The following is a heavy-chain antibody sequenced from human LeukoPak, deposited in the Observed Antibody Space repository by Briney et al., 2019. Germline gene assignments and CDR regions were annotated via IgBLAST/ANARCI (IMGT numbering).Heavy chain of an antibody. D-gene: IGHD4-17*01. J-gene: IGHJ5*01. CDR1: GFTFSSYG. CDR2: IRYDGSTK. CDR3: AKVYEYGDNDWFDS. V-gene: IGHV3-30*02. Sequence: PGGSLRLSCGASGFTFSSYGMHWVRQAPGKWLEWVAFIRYDGSTKNYADSVKGRFTISRDNSKNTLYLQMNSLRGEDTAVYYCAKVYEYGDNDWFDSWGQGTLVTVSS.